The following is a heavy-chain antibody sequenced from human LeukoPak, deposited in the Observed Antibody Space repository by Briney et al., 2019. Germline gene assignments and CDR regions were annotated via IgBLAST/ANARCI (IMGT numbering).Heavy chain of an antibody. CDR2: IIPIFGTA. CDR1: GGTFSSYA. J-gene: IGHJ2*01. V-gene: IGHV1-69*06. Sequence: ASVKVSCKASGGTFSSYAISWVRQAPGQGLEWMGGIIPIFGTANYAQRFQGRVTITADKSTSTAYMELSSLRSEDTAVYCCAGGRETWMKGLDWYFDLWGRGTLVTVSS. CDR3: AGGRETWMKGLDWYFDL. D-gene: IGHD5-12*01.